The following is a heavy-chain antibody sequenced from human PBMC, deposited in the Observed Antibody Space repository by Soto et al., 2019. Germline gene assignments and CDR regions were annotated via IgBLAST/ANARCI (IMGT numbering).Heavy chain of an antibody. CDR2: IFYSGST. CDR3: ARAGTTMVRGVIRGRFDP. Sequence: SETLSLTCAVYGGSFSSYYWGWIRQPPGKGLEWIGSIFYSGSTYYNPSLKSRVTISVDTSKNQFSLKLTSVTAADTAVYYCARAGTTMVRGVIRGRFDPWGQGTLVIVSA. D-gene: IGHD3-10*01. J-gene: IGHJ5*02. CDR1: GGSFSSYY. V-gene: IGHV4-39*01.